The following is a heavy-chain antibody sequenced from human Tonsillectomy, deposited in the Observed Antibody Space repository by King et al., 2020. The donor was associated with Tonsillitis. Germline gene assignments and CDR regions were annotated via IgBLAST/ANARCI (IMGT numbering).Heavy chain of an antibody. CDR1: GFTFSDYD. Sequence: VQLVESGGGLVKPGGSLRLSCATSGFTFSDYDMNWVRQAPGKGLEWGCSLCSSSRNKYFADSVKGRLAISRDNANNTLYLQIHSPRVEDTAVYYCAKDKGADYYDSGRGAFDIWGQGTMVTVSS. D-gene: IGHD3-22*01. CDR2: LCSSSRNK. V-gene: IGHV3-21*01. J-gene: IGHJ3*02. CDR3: AKDKGADYYDSGRGAFDI.